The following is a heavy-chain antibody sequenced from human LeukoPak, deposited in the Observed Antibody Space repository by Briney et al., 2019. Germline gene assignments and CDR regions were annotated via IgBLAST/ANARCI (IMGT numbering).Heavy chain of an antibody. CDR1: GFAFSSYA. CDR3: VKDQFAAAAGYNWFDP. V-gene: IGHV3-64D*06. D-gene: IGHD6-13*01. Sequence: GGSLRLSCSASGFAFSSYAMHWVRQAPGKGLEYVSAISSNGGSTYYADSVKGRFTISRDNSKNTLYLQMSSLRAEDTAVYYCVKDQFAAAAGYNWFDPWGQGTVVTVSS. J-gene: IGHJ5*02. CDR2: ISSNGGST.